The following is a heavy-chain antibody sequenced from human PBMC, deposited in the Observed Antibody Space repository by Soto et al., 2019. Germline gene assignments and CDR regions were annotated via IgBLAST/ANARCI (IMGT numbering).Heavy chain of an antibody. J-gene: IGHJ4*02. CDR2: IYSGGTA. V-gene: IGHV3-23*05. CDR3: VRTSLVVAAATREDY. CDR1: GFIFSEYT. D-gene: IGHD2-15*01. Sequence: GGSLRLSCKTSGFIFSEYTMSWVRQAPGKGMEWVSAIYSGGTAFYADSVRGRFTISRDNSATTVDLQINSLRVEDSAIYYCVRTSLVVAAATREDYWGQGTLVTVSS.